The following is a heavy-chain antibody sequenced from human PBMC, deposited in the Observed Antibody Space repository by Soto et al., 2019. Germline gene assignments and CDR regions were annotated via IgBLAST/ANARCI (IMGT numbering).Heavy chain of an antibody. J-gene: IGHJ6*03. V-gene: IGHV1-18*01. CDR3: ASNLGSISPNYYYMDV. Sequence: ASVKVSCKASGYTFTSYGISWVRQAPGQGLEWMGWISAYNGNTNYAQKLQGRVTMTTDTSTSTAYMELRSLRSDDTAVYYCASNLGSISPNYYYMDVWGKGTTVTVS. CDR2: ISAYNGNT. CDR1: GYTFTSYG. D-gene: IGHD3-10*01.